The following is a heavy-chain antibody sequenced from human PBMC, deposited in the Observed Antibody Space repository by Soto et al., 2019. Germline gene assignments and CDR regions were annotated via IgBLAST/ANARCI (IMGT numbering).Heavy chain of an antibody. CDR3: ARDRVVYGAWYFDL. CDR2: ISAYNGNT. J-gene: IGHJ2*01. D-gene: IGHD4-17*01. CDR1: GYTLTGYG. V-gene: IGHV1-18*04. Sequence: ASVKVSCKASGYTLTGYGISWVRRAPGQGLEWMGWISAYNGNTNYAQKLQGRVTMTTDTSTSTAYMELRSLRPDDTAVYYCARDRVVYGAWYFDLWGRGTLVTV.